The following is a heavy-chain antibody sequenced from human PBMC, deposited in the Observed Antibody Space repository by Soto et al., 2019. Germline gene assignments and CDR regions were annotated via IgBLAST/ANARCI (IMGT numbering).Heavy chain of an antibody. CDR1: GFSLSTSKVG. CDR2: IYWDDDK. Sequence: SGPTPVNPTRTVRLTCTFSGFSLSTSKVGVGWIRQPPGKALEWLALIYWDDDKRYSPSLKSRLTITKDTSKNQVVLTMTNMDPVGTATYYCAHRRRYYDSSGYYYLDYWGQGTLVTVSS. D-gene: IGHD3-22*01. V-gene: IGHV2-5*02. J-gene: IGHJ4*02. CDR3: AHRRRYYDSSGYYYLDY.